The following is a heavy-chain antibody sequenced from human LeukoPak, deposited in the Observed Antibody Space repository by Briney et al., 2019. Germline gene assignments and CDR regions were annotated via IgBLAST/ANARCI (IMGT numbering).Heavy chain of an antibody. CDR1: GFTFSSYA. Sequence: GGSLRLSCAASGFTFSSYAMSWVRQAPGKGLEWVSAISGSGGSTYYADSVKGRFTISRDNSKNTLYLQMNSLRAEDTAVYFCGLNYMGISYYGMDVWGQGTTVTVSS. V-gene: IGHV3-23*01. D-gene: IGHD3-10*01. J-gene: IGHJ6*02. CDR3: GLNYMGISYYGMDV. CDR2: ISGSGGST.